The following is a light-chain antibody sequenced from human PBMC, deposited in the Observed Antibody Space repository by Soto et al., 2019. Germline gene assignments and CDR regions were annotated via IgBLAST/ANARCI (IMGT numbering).Light chain of an antibody. CDR3: SSHGGSNNFYI. CDR1: SSGVGAYNY. CDR2: EVS. V-gene: IGLV2-8*01. Sequence: QSALTQPPSASGSPGQSVTISCIGTSSGVGAYNYVSWYQQHPGKVPKLMIYEVSKRPSGVPDRFSASKSGNTASLTVSGLQAEDEADYYCSSHGGSNNFYIFGTGTKVT. J-gene: IGLJ1*01.